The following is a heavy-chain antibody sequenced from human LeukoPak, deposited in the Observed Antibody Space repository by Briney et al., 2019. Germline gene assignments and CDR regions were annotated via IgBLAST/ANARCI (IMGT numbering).Heavy chain of an antibody. CDR3: ARDPESSGWYYDY. V-gene: IGHV1-2*02. Sequence: GASVKVSCKASGYTFTGYYMHWVRQAPGQGLEWMGWINPNSGGTNYAQKFQGRVTMTRDTSISTAYMELSRLRSDDTAVYYCARDPESSGWYYDYWGQGTLVTVSS. J-gene: IGHJ4*02. CDR1: GYTFTGYY. CDR2: INPNSGGT. D-gene: IGHD6-19*01.